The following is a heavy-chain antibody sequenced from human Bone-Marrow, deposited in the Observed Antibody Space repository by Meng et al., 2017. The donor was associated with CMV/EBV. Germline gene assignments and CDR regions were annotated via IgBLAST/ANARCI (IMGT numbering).Heavy chain of an antibody. V-gene: IGHV1-69*10. CDR1: GYTFTSYG. D-gene: IGHD3-16*01. Sequence: SVKVSCKASGYTFTSYGISWVRQAPGQGLEWMGGIIPILGIANYAQKFQGRVTITADKSTSTAYMELSSLRSEDTAVYYWARAGGTYETLYGMDVWGQGTTVTGSS. CDR3: ARAGGTYETLYGMDV. J-gene: IGHJ6*01. CDR2: IIPILGIA.